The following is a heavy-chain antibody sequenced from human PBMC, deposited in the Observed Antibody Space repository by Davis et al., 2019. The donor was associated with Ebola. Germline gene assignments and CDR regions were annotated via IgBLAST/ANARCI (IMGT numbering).Heavy chain of an antibody. D-gene: IGHD2-21*02. CDR1: GFIFSTYS. J-gene: IGHJ2*01. Sequence: GGSLRLSCAASGFIFSTYSMNWVRQAPGKGLEWVSYVSSGSSTIHYADSVEGRFTISRDNTKDSLYLQMNSLRDEDSAVYYCVRDPALVVTGGGWFFGLWGRGTLVTVSS. CDR3: VRDPALVVTGGGWFFGL. V-gene: IGHV3-48*02. CDR2: VSSGSSTI.